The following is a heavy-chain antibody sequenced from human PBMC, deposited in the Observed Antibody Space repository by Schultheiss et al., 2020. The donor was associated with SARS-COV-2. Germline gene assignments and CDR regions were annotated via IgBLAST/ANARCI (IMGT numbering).Heavy chain of an antibody. D-gene: IGHD6-19*01. V-gene: IGHV3-30*04. CDR2: ISYDGSNK. CDR3: AREGIAVADSYNWFDP. CDR1: GFTFSSYA. Sequence: GESLKISCAASGFTFSSYAMHWVRQAPGKGLEWVAVISYDGSNKYYADSVKGRFTISRDNAKNSLYLQMNSLRAEDTAVYYCAREGIAVADSYNWFDPWGQGTLVTVSS. J-gene: IGHJ5*02.